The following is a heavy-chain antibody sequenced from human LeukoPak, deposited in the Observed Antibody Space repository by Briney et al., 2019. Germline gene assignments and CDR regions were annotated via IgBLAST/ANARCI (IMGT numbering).Heavy chain of an antibody. D-gene: IGHD2-15*01. J-gene: IGHJ4*02. CDR2: IKQDGSEK. Sequence: GGSLRLSCAASEFSFITYWMTWVRQAPGKGLEWVAKIKQDGSEKYYVDSVKGRFTISRDNARNSLYLQMNSLRAEDTAVYYCADYCSGGSCSTRTDYWGQGTLVTVSS. CDR3: ADYCSGGSCSTRTDY. V-gene: IGHV3-7*01. CDR1: EFSFITYW.